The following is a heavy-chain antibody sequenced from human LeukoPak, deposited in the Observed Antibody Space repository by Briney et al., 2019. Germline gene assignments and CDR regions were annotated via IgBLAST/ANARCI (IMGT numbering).Heavy chain of an antibody. D-gene: IGHD2-15*01. V-gene: IGHV4-59*01. CDR3: ARGNEISHNRLDY. CDR1: GGCISSYY. Sequence: PSENLSLTCTVSGGCISSYYWSWIRQPPGKGLEWLGYIYYSGSTHYNPSVESRVTISVDTSKNRFSLKLRSETAADAAVYYCARGNEISHNRLDYWGQGTLVTVSS. CDR2: IYYSGST. J-gene: IGHJ4*02.